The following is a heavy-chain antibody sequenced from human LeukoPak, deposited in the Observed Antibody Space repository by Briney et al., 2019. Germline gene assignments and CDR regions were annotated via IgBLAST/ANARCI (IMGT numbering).Heavy chain of an antibody. CDR1: GGSISSYY. CDR3: AREIVVVPAASFSDWFDP. J-gene: IGHJ5*02. V-gene: IGHV4-59*01. Sequence: PSETLSLTCTVSGGSISSYYWSWIRQPPGKGLEWIGYIYYSGSTNYNPSLKSRVTISVDTSKNQFSLKLSSVTAADTAVYYCAREIVVVPAASFSDWFDPWGQGTLVTVSS. D-gene: IGHD2-2*01. CDR2: IYYSGST.